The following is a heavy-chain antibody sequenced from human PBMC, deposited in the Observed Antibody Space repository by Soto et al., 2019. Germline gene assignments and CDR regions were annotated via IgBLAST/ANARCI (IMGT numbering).Heavy chain of an antibody. Sequence: GASVKVSCKASGYTFTSYYMHWVRQAPGQGLEWLGIINPSGGSTSYAQKFRGRVTMTRDTSTSTVYMELSSLRSEDTAVYYCARDRGHSSSWDDFDYWGLGTLVTVSS. CDR1: GYTFTSYY. CDR2: INPSGGST. V-gene: IGHV1-46*01. D-gene: IGHD6-13*01. J-gene: IGHJ4*02. CDR3: ARDRGHSSSWDDFDY.